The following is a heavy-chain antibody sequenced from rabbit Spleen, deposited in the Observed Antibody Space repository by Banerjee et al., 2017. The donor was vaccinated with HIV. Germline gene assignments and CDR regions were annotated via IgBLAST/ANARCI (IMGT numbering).Heavy chain of an antibody. Sequence: QSLEESGGDLVKPGASLTLTCTASGFTFSSSYWMSWVRQAPGKGLELIACIGVGSNGYTWYANWAKGRFTISKTSSTTVTLQMTSLTVADTATYFCARDTGSSFSSYGMVLWGPGTLVTVS. D-gene: IGHD8-1*01. CDR2: IGVGSNGYT. CDR3: ARDTGSSFSSYGMVL. V-gene: IGHV1S40*01. J-gene: IGHJ6*01. CDR1: GFTFSSSYW.